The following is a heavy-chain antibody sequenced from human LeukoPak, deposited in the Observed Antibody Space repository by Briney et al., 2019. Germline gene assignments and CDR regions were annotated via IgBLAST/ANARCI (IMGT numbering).Heavy chain of an antibody. Sequence: SETLSLTCTVSGGSISSYYWSWIRQPPGKGLEWIGYIYYSGSTNYNPSLKSRVTISVDTSKNQFSLKLSSVTAADTAAYYCATTLWAWEGHYYYMDVWGKGTTVTVSS. CDR3: ATTLWAWEGHYYYMDV. D-gene: IGHD1-26*01. J-gene: IGHJ6*03. V-gene: IGHV4-59*01. CDR1: GGSISSYY. CDR2: IYYSGST.